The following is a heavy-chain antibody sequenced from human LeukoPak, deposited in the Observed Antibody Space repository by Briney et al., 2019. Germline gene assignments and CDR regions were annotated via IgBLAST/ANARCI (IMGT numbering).Heavy chain of an antibody. CDR3: ARVNRFFFCKQQAAYEI. D-gene: IGHD3-3*01. CDR1: GYNYRDYY. Sequence: ASVKVSCKASGYNYRDYYIHWVRHAPGQGLEWMGWINPHSGGTRYAPKFQGRVTMSSDTAINTAYMELRRLRSDDTAVFYCARVNRFFFCKQQAAYEIWGQGTRVTVSS. V-gene: IGHV1-2*02. J-gene: IGHJ3*01. CDR2: INPHSGGT.